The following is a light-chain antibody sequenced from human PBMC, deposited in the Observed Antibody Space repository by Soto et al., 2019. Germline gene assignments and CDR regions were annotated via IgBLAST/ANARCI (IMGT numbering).Light chain of an antibody. CDR2: AAS. CDR3: QQYNEFPSLT. J-gene: IGKJ4*01. CDR1: QSVSSN. V-gene: IGKV3-15*01. Sequence: EIVMTQSPATLSVSPGERATLSCRASQSVSSNLAWYQQKPGQAPRILIYAASTRATGIPARFSGSGSGTEFTLTISSLQSEDFALYYCQQYNEFPSLTFGGGTKVEIK.